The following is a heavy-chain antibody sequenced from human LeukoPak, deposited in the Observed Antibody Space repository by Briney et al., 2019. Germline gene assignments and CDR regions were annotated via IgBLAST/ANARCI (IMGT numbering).Heavy chain of an antibody. CDR3: ARDSYYGDSWFDP. J-gene: IGHJ5*02. Sequence: GGSLRLSCAASGFTFSSYSMNWVRQAPGKGLEWVSSISSSSSYIYYADSVKGRFTISRDNAKNSLYLQTNSLRAEDTAVYYCARDSYYGDSWFDPWGQGTLVTVSS. CDR1: GFTFSSYS. CDR2: ISSSSSYI. D-gene: IGHD4-17*01. V-gene: IGHV3-21*01.